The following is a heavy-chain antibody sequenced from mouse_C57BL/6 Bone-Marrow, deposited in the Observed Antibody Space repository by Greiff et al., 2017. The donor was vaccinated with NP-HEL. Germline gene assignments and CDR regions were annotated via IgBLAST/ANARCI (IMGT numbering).Heavy chain of an antibody. CDR2: INPNNGGT. V-gene: IGHV1-26*01. D-gene: IGHD1-1*01. Sequence: EVKLQQSGPELVKPGASVKISCKASGYTFTDYYMNWVKQSHGKSLEWIGDINPNNGGTSYNQKFKGKATLTVDKSSSTAYMELRSLTSEDSAVYYCARSDYYGSSYGYFDVWGTGTTVTVSS. CDR3: ARSDYYGSSYGYFDV. J-gene: IGHJ1*03. CDR1: GYTFTDYY.